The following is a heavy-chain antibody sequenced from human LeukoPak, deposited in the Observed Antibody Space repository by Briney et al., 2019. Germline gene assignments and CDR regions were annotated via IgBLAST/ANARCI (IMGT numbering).Heavy chain of an antibody. CDR2: IYPGDSDT. J-gene: IGHJ3*02. CDR1: GYSFTSYW. D-gene: IGHD3-10*01. Sequence: GESLKISCKGSGYSFTSYWIGWARQMPGKGLEWMGIIYPGDSDTRYSPSFQGQVTISADKSISTAYLQWSSLKASDTAMYYCARLTGTYYGSGSYFVSAFDIWGQGTMVTVSS. V-gene: IGHV5-51*01. CDR3: ARLTGTYYGSGSYFVSAFDI.